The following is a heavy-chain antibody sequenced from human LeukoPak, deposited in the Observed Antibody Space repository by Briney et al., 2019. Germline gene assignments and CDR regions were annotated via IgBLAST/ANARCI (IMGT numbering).Heavy chain of an antibody. Sequence: SETLSLTCTVSGGSISSYYWSWIRQPPGKGLEWIGYIYYSGCTNYNPSLKSRVTISVDTSKNQFSLKLSSVTAADTAVYYCARGITIFGVAPFDYRGQGTLVTVSS. V-gene: IGHV4-59*01. D-gene: IGHD3-3*01. J-gene: IGHJ4*02. CDR1: GGSISSYY. CDR2: IYYSGCT. CDR3: ARGITIFGVAPFDY.